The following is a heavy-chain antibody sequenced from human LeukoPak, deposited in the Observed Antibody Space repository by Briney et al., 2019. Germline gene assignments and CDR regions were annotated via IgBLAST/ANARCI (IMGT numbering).Heavy chain of an antibody. CDR1: GFTFSSYA. D-gene: IGHD4-17*01. CDR2: ISGSGGST. J-gene: IGHJ4*02. V-gene: IGHV3-23*01. Sequence: PGGSLRLSCAASGFTFSSYAMSWVRQAPGKGLEWVSAISGSGGSTYYADSVKGRFTISRDNSKNTLYLQMNSLRAEDTAVYYCAKVRINDYGDHRYFDYWGQGTLVTVSS. CDR3: AKVRINDYGDHRYFDY.